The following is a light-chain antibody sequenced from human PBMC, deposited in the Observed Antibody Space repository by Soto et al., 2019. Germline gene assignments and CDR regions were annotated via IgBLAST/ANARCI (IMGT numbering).Light chain of an antibody. J-gene: IGLJ1*01. CDR1: SRDVGGYNF. Sequence: QSVLTQPPSASGSPGQSVTISCTGTSRDVGGYNFVSWYQQHPGKAPQLIIYEVTKRPSGVPDRFSGSKSGNTASLTVSGLQTEDEADYYCSSYAATNNYVFGSGTKV. CDR2: EVT. V-gene: IGLV2-8*01. CDR3: SSYAATNNYV.